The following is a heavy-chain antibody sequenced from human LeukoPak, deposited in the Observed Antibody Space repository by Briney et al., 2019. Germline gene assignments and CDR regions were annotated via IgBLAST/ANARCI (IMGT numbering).Heavy chain of an antibody. CDR2: MYYSGST. Sequence: SETLSLTCAVYGGSFSGYYRSWIRQPPGKGLEWIGSMYYSGSTYYNPSLKSRVTISVDTSKNQFSLKLSSVTAADTAVYYCARVGGVTMIVVLIGDGFDIWGQGTMVTVSS. D-gene: IGHD3-22*01. CDR1: GGSFSGYY. CDR3: ARVGGVTMIVVLIGDGFDI. J-gene: IGHJ3*02. V-gene: IGHV4-34*01.